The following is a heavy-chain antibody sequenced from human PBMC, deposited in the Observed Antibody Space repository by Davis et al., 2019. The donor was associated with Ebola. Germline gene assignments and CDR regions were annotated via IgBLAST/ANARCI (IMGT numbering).Heavy chain of an antibody. CDR1: GFTFSSYG. CDR3: ARVPKSSGWYDGMDV. V-gene: IGHV3-30*03. D-gene: IGHD6-19*01. Sequence: GESLKISCAASGFTFSSYGMHWVRQAPGKGLEWVAVISYDGSNKYYADSVKGRFTISRDNSRNTLYLQMNSLRAEDTAVYYCARVPKSSGWYDGMDVWGKGTTVTVSS. CDR2: ISYDGSNK. J-gene: IGHJ6*04.